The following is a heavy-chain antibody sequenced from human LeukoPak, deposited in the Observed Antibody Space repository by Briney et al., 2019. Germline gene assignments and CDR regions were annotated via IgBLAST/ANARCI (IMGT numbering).Heavy chain of an antibody. CDR1: GGSISSYY. Sequence: SETLSLTCTVSGGSISSYYWSWIRQPPGKGLEWIGSIYYSGSTYYNPSLKSRVTISVDTSKNQFSLKLSSVTAADTAVYYCASTLSSGWSFDYWGQGTLVTVSS. D-gene: IGHD6-19*01. J-gene: IGHJ4*02. CDR3: ASTLSSGWSFDY. CDR2: IYYSGST. V-gene: IGHV4-39*01.